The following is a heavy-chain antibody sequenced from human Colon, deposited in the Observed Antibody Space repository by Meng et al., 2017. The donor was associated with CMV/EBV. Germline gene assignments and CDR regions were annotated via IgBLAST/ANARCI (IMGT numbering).Heavy chain of an antibody. D-gene: IGHD6-13*01. Sequence: GSLRLSCAVSGGSISSSNWWSWVRQPPGKGLEWIGEIYHSGSTNYNPSLKSRVTISVDTSKNQFSLKLSSVTAADTAVYYCASSSDNWFDPWGQGTLVTVSS. J-gene: IGHJ5*02. CDR1: GGSISSSNW. CDR2: IYHSGST. CDR3: ASSSDNWFDP. V-gene: IGHV4-4*02.